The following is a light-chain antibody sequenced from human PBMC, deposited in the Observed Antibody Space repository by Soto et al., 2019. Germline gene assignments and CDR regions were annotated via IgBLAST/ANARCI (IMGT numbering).Light chain of an antibody. CDR3: QQTMTFPFT. CDR2: AAS. CDR1: QPINSW. V-gene: IGKV1D-12*01. J-gene: IGKJ4*01. Sequence: DIQMTQSPSSVSASVGDRVTIICRASQPINSWLAWYQQKLGKAPKLLIYAASSLQSGVPSRFSGTGSGTDFTLPINSLQPEDFATYYCQQTMTFPFTFGGGTKAEIK.